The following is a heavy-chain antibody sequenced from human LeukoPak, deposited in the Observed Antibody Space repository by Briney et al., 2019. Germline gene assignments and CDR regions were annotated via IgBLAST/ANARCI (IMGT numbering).Heavy chain of an antibody. CDR3: AKDGSCSSTSCYYGY. CDR2: ISGSGGST. J-gene: IGHJ4*02. V-gene: IGHV3-23*01. D-gene: IGHD2-2*01. Sequence: PGGSLRLSCAVSGFTFSSYAMSWVRQAPGKGLEWVSAISGSGGSTYYADSVKGRFTISRDNSMNTLYLQMTSLRAEDTAVYYCAKDGSCSSTSCYYGYWGQGTLVTVSS. CDR1: GFTFSSYA.